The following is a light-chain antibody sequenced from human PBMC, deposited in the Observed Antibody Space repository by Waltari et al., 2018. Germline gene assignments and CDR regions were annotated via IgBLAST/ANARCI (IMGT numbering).Light chain of an antibody. CDR2: RAS. CDR3: QQHGTLPAT. CDR1: QSVGSSS. V-gene: IGKV3-20*01. J-gene: IGKJ1*01. Sequence: EIVLTQSPGTASLSPGERATLSCRASQSVGSSSLAWYQQKPGQDPRLVIYRASRRATGIPDRFSGSGSGTDFSLTISRLEPEDFAVYYCQQHGTLPATFGQGTKVEIK.